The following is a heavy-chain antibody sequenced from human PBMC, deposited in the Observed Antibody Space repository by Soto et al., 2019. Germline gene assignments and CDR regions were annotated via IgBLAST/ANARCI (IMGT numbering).Heavy chain of an antibody. CDR3: ARGSPQTPHTIVVVPAAMDY. Sequence: ASVKVSCKASGYTFTSYAMHWVRQAPGQRLEWMGWINAGNGNTKYSQKFQGRVTITRDTSASTAYMELSSLRSEDTAVYYCARGSPQTPHTIVVVPAAMDYWGQGTLVTVPQ. CDR2: INAGNGNT. D-gene: IGHD2-2*01. CDR1: GYTFTSYA. J-gene: IGHJ4*02. V-gene: IGHV1-3*01.